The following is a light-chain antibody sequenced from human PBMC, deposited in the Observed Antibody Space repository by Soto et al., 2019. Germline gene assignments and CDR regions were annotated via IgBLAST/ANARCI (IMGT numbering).Light chain of an antibody. CDR3: QHYNNWPPLT. V-gene: IGKV3-15*01. CDR2: GAS. Sequence: EIVMTQSPATLSVSPGERATLSCRASQSVSSNLAWYQQKPGQAPRLLIYGASTRATGIPARFIGSGSGTEFTLTISSLQSEDFAVYYCQHYNNWPPLTFGQGTKVDIK. J-gene: IGKJ1*01. CDR1: QSVSSN.